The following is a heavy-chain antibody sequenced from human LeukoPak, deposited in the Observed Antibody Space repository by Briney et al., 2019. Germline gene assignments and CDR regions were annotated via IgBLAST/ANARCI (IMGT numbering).Heavy chain of an antibody. V-gene: IGHV4-39*01. CDR1: GVSISSSNSY. J-gene: IGHJ4*02. CDR3: ARQTGSGLFILP. CDR2: IYYSGNT. D-gene: IGHD3/OR15-3a*01. Sequence: SETLSLTCTVSGVSISSSNSYWGWIGQPPGRGRGGIGSIYYSGNTYYNASLKSQVSISIDTSKNQFSLKLTSVTAADTAVYYCARQTGSGLFILPGGQGTLVTVSS.